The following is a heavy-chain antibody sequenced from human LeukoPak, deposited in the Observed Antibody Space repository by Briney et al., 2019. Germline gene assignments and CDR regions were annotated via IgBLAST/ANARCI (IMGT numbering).Heavy chain of an antibody. Sequence: GGSLRLSCAASGFTFISYSINWVRQAPGKGLEWVSSISSSSGYIFYADSVKGRFTISRDNAKNSLYLQMNSLRPEDTAVYYCARDIAVAGTSPDYWGQGTLVTVSS. CDR3: ARDIAVAGTSPDY. D-gene: IGHD6-19*01. J-gene: IGHJ4*02. V-gene: IGHV3-21*01. CDR1: GFTFISYS. CDR2: ISSSSGYI.